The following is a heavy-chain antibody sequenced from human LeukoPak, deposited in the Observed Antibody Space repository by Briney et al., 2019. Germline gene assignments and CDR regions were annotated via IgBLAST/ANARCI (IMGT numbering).Heavy chain of an antibody. CDR2: ISYDGSNK. D-gene: IGHD3-22*01. V-gene: IGHV3-30-3*01. Sequence: GGSLRLSCAASGFTFSSYAMHWVRQAPGKGLEGVAVISYDGSNKYYADSVKGRFTISRDNSKNTLYLQMNSLRAEDTAVYYCAREEVDYYDSSGPSDYWGQGTLVTVSS. J-gene: IGHJ4*02. CDR3: AREEVDYYDSSGPSDY. CDR1: GFTFSSYA.